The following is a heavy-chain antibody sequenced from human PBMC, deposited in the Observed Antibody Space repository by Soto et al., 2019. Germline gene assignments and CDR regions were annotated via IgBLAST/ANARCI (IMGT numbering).Heavy chain of an antibody. V-gene: IGHV3-74*01. J-gene: IGHJ4*02. CDR1: GFTFSTYW. CDR2: ISTDGSST. CDR3: ARATGSNHPFDY. D-gene: IGHD2-2*01. Sequence: EVQLVESGGGLVQPGGSLRLSCAATGFTFSTYWMHWVRQGPGKGLVWVSRISTDGSSTTYADSVKGRFTIYRDNAKNTLYLHMNSLRTEDTAVYYCARATGSNHPFDYWGQGSLVTVSS.